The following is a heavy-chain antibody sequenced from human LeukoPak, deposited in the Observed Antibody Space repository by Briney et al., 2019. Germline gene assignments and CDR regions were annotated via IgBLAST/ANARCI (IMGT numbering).Heavy chain of an antibody. CDR1: GGTFSSYA. CDR2: IIPIFGTA. D-gene: IGHD3-10*01. Sequence: ASVKVSCKASGGTFSSYAISWVRQAPGQGLEWMGGIIPIFGTANYAQKFQGRVTITADESTSTAYMELSSLRSEDTAVYYCARDGPGGSGSYPEYYFDYWGQGTLVTVSS. CDR3: ARDGPGGSGSYPEYYFDY. J-gene: IGHJ4*02. V-gene: IGHV1-69*13.